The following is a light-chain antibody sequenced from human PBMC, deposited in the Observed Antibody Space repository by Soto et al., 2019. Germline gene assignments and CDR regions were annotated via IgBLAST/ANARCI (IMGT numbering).Light chain of an antibody. CDR2: DVS. V-gene: IGKV3-11*01. J-gene: IGKJ5*01. Sequence: EIILTQSPATLSLSPGERATLSCTASQSVAPYLLWYQQKPGQATRLLIYDVSKRATGIPARFSGTVSGSDFTLTISSLEPEDSAVYFCQQRSVWPPITFGQGTRLEIK. CDR3: QQRSVWPPIT. CDR1: QSVAPY.